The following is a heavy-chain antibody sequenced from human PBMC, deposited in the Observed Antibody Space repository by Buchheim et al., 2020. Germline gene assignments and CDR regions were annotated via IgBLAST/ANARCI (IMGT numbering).Heavy chain of an antibody. D-gene: IGHD2-15*01. Sequence: QVQLVESGGGVVQPGRSLRLSCAASGFTFSSYGMHWVRQAPGKGREWVAVISYDGSNKYYADSVKGRFTISRDNSKNTLYLQMNSLRAEDTAVYYCAKDIHLVVNGVGWFDPWGQGTL. CDR1: GFTFSSYG. CDR2: ISYDGSNK. CDR3: AKDIHLVVNGVGWFDP. V-gene: IGHV3-30*18. J-gene: IGHJ5*02.